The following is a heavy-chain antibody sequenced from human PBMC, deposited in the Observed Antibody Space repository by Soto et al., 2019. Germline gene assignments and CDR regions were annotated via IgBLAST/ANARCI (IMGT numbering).Heavy chain of an antibody. CDR1: GFTFSSYS. Sequence: EVQLVESGGGLVQPGGSLRLSCAASGFTFSSYSMNWVRQAPGKGLEWVSYIISSSSTIYYADSVKGRFTISRDNAKNSVYVQMNSLRAEDTAVYYCARAGVETILVVVRPDYYDMDVWGKGTKVTVSS. CDR2: IISSSSTI. J-gene: IGHJ6*03. D-gene: IGHD3-3*01. CDR3: ARAGVETILVVVRPDYYDMDV. V-gene: IGHV3-48*01.